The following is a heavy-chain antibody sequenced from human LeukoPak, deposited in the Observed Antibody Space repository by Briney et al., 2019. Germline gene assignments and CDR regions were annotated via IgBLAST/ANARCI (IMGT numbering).Heavy chain of an antibody. CDR3: AREGPLLWFGELQNNRFDP. Sequence: ASVKVSCKASGGTFSSYAISWVRQAPGQGLEWMGRIIPIFGTANYAQKFQGRVTITTDESTSTAYMELSSLRSEDTAVYYCAREGPLLWFGELQNNRFDPWGQGTLVTVSS. D-gene: IGHD3-10*01. CDR1: GGTFSSYA. V-gene: IGHV1-69*05. J-gene: IGHJ5*02. CDR2: IIPIFGTA.